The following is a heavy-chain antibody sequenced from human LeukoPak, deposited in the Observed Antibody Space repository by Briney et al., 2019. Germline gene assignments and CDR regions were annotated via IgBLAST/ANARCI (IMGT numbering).Heavy chain of an antibody. CDR1: GFTFDDYA. D-gene: IGHD3-10*02. V-gene: IGHV3-9*01. Sequence: PGGSLRLSCAASGFTFDDYAMHWVRQAPGKGLEWVSGINWSGDRIGYADSVKGRFTISRDNAKKSLYLQMNSLRAEDTAVYYCAELGITMIGGVWGKGTTVTISS. J-gene: IGHJ6*04. CDR2: INWSGDRI. CDR3: AELGITMIGGV.